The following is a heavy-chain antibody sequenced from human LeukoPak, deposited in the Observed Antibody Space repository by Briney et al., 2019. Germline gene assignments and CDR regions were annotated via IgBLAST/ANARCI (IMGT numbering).Heavy chain of an antibody. J-gene: IGHJ4*02. D-gene: IGHD1-26*01. V-gene: IGHV3-21*01. CDR3: ARDGVARGGSYGLDFDY. CDR1: GFTFSSYS. Sequence: GGSLRLSCAASGFTFSSYSMNWVRQAPGKGLEWVSSISSSSSYIYYADSVKGRFTIPRDNAKNSLYLQMNSLRAEDTAVYYCARDGVARGGSYGLDFDYWGQGTLVTVSS. CDR2: ISSSSSYI.